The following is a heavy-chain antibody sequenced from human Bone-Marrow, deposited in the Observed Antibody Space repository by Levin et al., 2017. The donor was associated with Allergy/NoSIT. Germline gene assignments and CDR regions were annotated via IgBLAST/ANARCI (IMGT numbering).Heavy chain of an antibody. CDR3: ARDNHRNLGYSGAFDI. V-gene: IGHV3-66*01. CDR1: GFTVSSNY. Sequence: SCAASGFTVSSNYMSWVRQAPGKGLEWVSVTYSGGSTYYADSLKGRFTISRDNSKNTLYLQMNSLRAEDTAVYYCARDNHRNLGYSGAFDIWGQGTMVTVSS. D-gene: IGHD6-13*01. CDR2: TYSGGST. J-gene: IGHJ3*02.